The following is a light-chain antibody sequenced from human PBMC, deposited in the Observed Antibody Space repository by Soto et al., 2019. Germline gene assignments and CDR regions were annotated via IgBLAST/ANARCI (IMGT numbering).Light chain of an antibody. CDR1: RSSIGSNT. V-gene: IGLV1-44*01. Sequence: QSVLTQPPSASGTPGQRVTISCSGSRSSIGSNTVNWYQQLPGTAPKPLISSDNQRPSGVPDRFSGSKSGTSASLAISGLQSEDESDYYCAAWDDSLNGVVFGGGTKLTVL. CDR2: SDN. J-gene: IGLJ2*01. CDR3: AAWDDSLNGVV.